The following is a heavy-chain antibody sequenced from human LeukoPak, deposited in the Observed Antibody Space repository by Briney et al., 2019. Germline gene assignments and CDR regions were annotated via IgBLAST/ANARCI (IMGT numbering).Heavy chain of an antibody. Sequence: GGSLRLSCAAPGFTFSAFAMTWVRQAPGKAPEWVSSITGGANSVFYADSVKGRFTFSRDNSKNTLYLQMNSLRAEDTAVYYCAKGAAAGKVDWFDPWGQGTLVTVSS. V-gene: IGHV3-23*01. J-gene: IGHJ5*02. CDR3: AKGAAAGKVDWFDP. CDR2: ITGGANSV. D-gene: IGHD6-13*01. CDR1: GFTFSAFA.